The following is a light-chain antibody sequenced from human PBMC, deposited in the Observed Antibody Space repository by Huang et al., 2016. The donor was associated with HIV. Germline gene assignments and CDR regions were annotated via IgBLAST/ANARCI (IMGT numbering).Light chain of an antibody. J-gene: IGKJ2*01. V-gene: IGKV3-15*01. Sequence: EIVMTQSPATLSVSPGERANLSCRASQSVSSNLAWYQQKPGQAPSLLIYGASTRATGVPAKFSGSGSGTKFTLTISSLQSEDFAVYYCQQYNNWPPEYTFGQGTKLEIK. CDR2: GAS. CDR1: QSVSSN. CDR3: QQYNNWPPEYT.